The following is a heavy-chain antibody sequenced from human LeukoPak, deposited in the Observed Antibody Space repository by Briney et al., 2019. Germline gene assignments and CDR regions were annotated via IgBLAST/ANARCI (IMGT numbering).Heavy chain of an antibody. CDR2: INWNGGST. J-gene: IGHJ6*02. Sequence: GGSLRLSCAASGXTFDDYGMSWVRQAPGKGLEWVSGINWNGGSTGYADSVKGRFTISRDNAKNSLYLQMNSLRAEDTALYYCARDLAAPEGSGSYSCYGMDVWGQGTTVTVSS. V-gene: IGHV3-20*04. CDR1: GXTFDDYG. D-gene: IGHD3-10*01. CDR3: ARDLAAPEGSGSYSCYGMDV.